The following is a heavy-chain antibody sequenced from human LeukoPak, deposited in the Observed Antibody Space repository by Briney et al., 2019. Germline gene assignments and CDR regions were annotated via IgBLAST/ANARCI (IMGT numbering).Heavy chain of an antibody. J-gene: IGHJ5*02. CDR1: GFTFSSYS. V-gene: IGHV3-21*01. D-gene: IGHD2-21*01. CDR2: ISSSSSYI. Sequence: PGGSLRLSCAASGFTFSSYSMNWVRLAPGKGLEWGSFISSSSSYIYYADSVMGRFTISRDNAKNSLYLQMNSLRAEDTAVYYCARDPGAVISIPVGWFDPWGQGTLVTVSS. CDR3: ARDPGAVISIPVGWFDP.